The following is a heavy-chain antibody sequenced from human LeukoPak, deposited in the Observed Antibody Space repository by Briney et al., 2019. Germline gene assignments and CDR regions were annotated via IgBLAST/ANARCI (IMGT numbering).Heavy chain of an antibody. CDR2: ISGSGANT. V-gene: IGHV3-23*01. D-gene: IGHD3-9*01. CDR3: AKEGGAGYGYGMDV. J-gene: IGHJ6*02. Sequence: GGSLRLSCAASGFTFSSYAISWVRQAPGKGLEWVSAISGSGANTFYTDSVKGRFTISRDNSKNTLYLQMDSLRAGDTALYYCAKEGGAGYGYGMDVWGQGTTVTVSS. CDR1: GFTFSSYA.